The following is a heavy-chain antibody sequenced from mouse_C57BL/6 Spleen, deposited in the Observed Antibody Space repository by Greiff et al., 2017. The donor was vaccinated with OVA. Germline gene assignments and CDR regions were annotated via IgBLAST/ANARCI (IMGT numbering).Heavy chain of an antibody. V-gene: IGHV7-3*01. CDR3: ARSYYDYDGNYFDY. Sequence: EVKVVESGGGLVQPGGSLSLSCAASGFTFTDYYMSWVRQPPGKALEWLGFIRNKANGYTTEYSASVKGRFTISRDNSQSILYLQMNALRAEDSATYYCARSYYDYDGNYFDYWGQGTTLTVSS. J-gene: IGHJ2*01. CDR2: IRNKANGYTT. D-gene: IGHD2-4*01. CDR1: GFTFTDYY.